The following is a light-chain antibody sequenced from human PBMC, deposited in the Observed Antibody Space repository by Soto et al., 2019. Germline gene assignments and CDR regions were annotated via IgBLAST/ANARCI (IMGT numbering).Light chain of an antibody. V-gene: IGKV3-11*01. CDR3: QHRHN. CDR1: QSVSRD. Sequence: DIVLTQSPATLSLSPGERATLSCRASQSVSRDFAWYQQKPGQAPRLLIYDASNRATGIPARFSGSGSGTDFTLTINSLQPEDFAVYYCQHRHNFGPGTKVDVK. CDR2: DAS. J-gene: IGKJ3*01.